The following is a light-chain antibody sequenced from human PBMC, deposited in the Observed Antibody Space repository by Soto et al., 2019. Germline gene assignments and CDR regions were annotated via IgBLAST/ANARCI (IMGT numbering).Light chain of an antibody. J-gene: IGKJ1*01. V-gene: IGKV3-15*01. CDR3: QQYGNSPRT. Sequence: IGMTQAAGTLSVSPGERVILACRASQSVNSNLAWYQQKPGQPPRLLIYGVSPRATGSPARFSGSGAGTDFTLTISRLEPEDFAVYCCQQYGNSPRTFGQGTKVDIK. CDR2: GVS. CDR1: QSVNSN.